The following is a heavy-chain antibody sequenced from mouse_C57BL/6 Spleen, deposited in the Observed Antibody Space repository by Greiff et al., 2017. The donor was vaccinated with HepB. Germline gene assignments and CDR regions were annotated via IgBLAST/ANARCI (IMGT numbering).Heavy chain of an antibody. Sequence: VQLQQSGPELVKPGASVKISCKASGYAFSSSWMNWVKQRPGKGLEWIGRIYPGDGDTNYNGKFKGKATLTADKSSSTAYMQLSSLTSEDSAVYFCARERGNYVPWFAYWGQGTLVTVSA. CDR3: ARERGNYVPWFAY. CDR1: GYAFSSSW. D-gene: IGHD2-1*01. CDR2: IYPGDGDT. J-gene: IGHJ3*01. V-gene: IGHV1-82*01.